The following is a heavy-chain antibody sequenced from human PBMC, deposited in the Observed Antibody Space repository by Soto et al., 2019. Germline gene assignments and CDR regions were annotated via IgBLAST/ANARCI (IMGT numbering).Heavy chain of an antibody. D-gene: IGHD6-13*01. CDR2: IYWDDDK. V-gene: IGHV2-5*02. Sequence: QITLKESGPTLVKPTQTLTLTCTFSGFSLSTSGVGVGWIRQPPGKALEWLALIYWDDDKRYSPSLKSRLTIPKDTSKNQVVLTMTNMDPVDTATYYCAHQPGIAEPVDYWGQGTLVTVSS. J-gene: IGHJ4*02. CDR3: AHQPGIAEPVDY. CDR1: GFSLSTSGVG.